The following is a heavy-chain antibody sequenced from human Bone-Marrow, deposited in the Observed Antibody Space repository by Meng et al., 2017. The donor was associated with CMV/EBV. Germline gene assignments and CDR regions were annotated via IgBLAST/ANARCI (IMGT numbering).Heavy chain of an antibody. CDR1: GFTFSRYW. J-gene: IGHJ6*02. V-gene: IGHV3-20*04. Sequence: GESLKISCAASGFTFSRYWMSWVRQAPGKGLEWVSGINWNGGSTGYADSVKGRFTISRDNAKNSLYLQMNSLRAEDTALYYCARSPRRYYCSSTSCYSDYYYGMDVWGQGTTVTVS. CDR3: ARSPRRYYCSSTSCYSDYYYGMDV. D-gene: IGHD2-2*01. CDR2: INWNGGST.